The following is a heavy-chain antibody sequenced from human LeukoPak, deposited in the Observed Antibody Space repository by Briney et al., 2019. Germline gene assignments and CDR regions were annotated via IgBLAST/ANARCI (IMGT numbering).Heavy chain of an antibody. D-gene: IGHD3-22*01. V-gene: IGHV3-23*01. CDR1: GFTFSSYA. J-gene: IGHJ4*02. CDR3: AKAPAYYYDSSGYRDY. CDR2: ISGSGGST. Sequence: PGGSLRLSCAASGFTFSSYAMSWVRQAPGKGLEWVSAISGSGGSTYYADSVKGRFTISRDNSKNTLYLQMNSLRAEDTAVHYCAKAPAYYYDSSGYRDYWGQGTLVTVSS.